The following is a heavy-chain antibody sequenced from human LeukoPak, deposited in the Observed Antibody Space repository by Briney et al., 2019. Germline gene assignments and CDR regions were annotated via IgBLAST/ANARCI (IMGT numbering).Heavy chain of an antibody. D-gene: IGHD6-6*01. Sequence: GESLKISCKGSGYSFTSYWIGWVRQMPGKGLEWMGIIYPGDSDTRYSPSFQGQVTISADKSISTAYLQWSSLKASDTAMYYCARHVGVSSSPPKASYYYMDVWGKGTTVTVSS. CDR2: IYPGDSDT. V-gene: IGHV5-51*01. CDR3: ARHVGVSSSPPKASYYYMDV. CDR1: GYSFTSYW. J-gene: IGHJ6*03.